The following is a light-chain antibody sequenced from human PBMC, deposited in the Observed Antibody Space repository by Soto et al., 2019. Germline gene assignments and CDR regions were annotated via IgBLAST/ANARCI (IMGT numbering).Light chain of an antibody. J-gene: IGLJ2*01. CDR3: QSVDSSGAYYVV. V-gene: IGLV3-25*02. CDR2: KDK. Sequence: SYELTQPPSVSVSPGQTATISCSGDGLPSQYAYWYQQKPGQAPVVVIYKDKERPSGIPERFSGSNSGTTVTLTISGVEADDEADYYCQSVDSSGAYYVVFGGGTKLTVL. CDR1: GLPSQY.